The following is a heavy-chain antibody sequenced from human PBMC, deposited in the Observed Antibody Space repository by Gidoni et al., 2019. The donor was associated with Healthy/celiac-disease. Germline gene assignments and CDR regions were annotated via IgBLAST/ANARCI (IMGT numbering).Heavy chain of an antibody. Sequence: QVQLQQWGAGLLKPSETLSLTCAVYVGSFSGYYWSWIRQPPGKGLEWIGEINHSGSTNYNPSLKSRVTISVDTSKNQFSLKLSSVTAADTAVYYCARDRYCSSTSCYDLYYFDYWGQGTLVTVSS. J-gene: IGHJ4*02. V-gene: IGHV4-34*01. CDR2: INHSGST. D-gene: IGHD2-2*01. CDR3: ARDRYCSSTSCYDLYYFDY. CDR1: VGSFSGYY.